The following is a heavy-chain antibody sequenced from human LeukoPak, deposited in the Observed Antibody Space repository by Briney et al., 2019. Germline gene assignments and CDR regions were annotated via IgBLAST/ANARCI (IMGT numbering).Heavy chain of an antibody. CDR2: IKQDGSEK. CDR3: AGGAGWTSDM. Sequence: GGSRRLSCEAPGSTFSRYWMNWVRQAPGRGLDWLANIKQDGSEKYYVDSVKGRFTISRDNAQNLVYLQLNSLSSDDTVVYYCAGGAGWTSDMWGQGTLVIVSS. J-gene: IGHJ3*02. V-gene: IGHV3-7*01. CDR1: GSTFSRYW. D-gene: IGHD6-19*01.